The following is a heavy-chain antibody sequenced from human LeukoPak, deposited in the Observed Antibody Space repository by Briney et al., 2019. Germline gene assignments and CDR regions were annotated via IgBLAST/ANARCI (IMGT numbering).Heavy chain of an antibody. Sequence: SETLSLTCTVSGGSISSSSYYWGWIRQPPGKGLEWIGSLYYTGNTYYTPSLQSRVTVSVDTSKNQVSLKVSSVTATDTAVYYCARLPAGTWYFDYWGQGTLVTVSS. V-gene: IGHV4-39*01. CDR2: LYYTGNT. J-gene: IGHJ4*02. CDR1: GGSISSSSYY. CDR3: ARLPAGTWYFDY. D-gene: IGHD6-13*01.